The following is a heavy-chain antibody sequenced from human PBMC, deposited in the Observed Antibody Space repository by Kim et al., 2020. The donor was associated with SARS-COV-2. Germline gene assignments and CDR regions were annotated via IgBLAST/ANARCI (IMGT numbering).Heavy chain of an antibody. Sequence: SETLSLTCTVSGGSISSYYWSWIRQPPGKGLEWIGYIYYSGSTNYNPSLKSRVTISVDTSKNQFSLKLSSVTAADTAVYYCARAGRARLFDYWGQGTLVTVSS. V-gene: IGHV4-59*01. CDR3: ARAGRARLFDY. J-gene: IGHJ4*02. CDR1: GGSISSYY. D-gene: IGHD6-6*01. CDR2: IYYSGST.